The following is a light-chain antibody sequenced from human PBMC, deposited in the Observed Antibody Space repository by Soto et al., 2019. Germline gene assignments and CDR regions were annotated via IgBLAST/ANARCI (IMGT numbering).Light chain of an antibody. CDR2: AAS. CDR3: QQSYSTPRT. Sequence: DIQMTQSPSTLPASVGDRVTITCRASQSIRTWLAWYQHKPGKAPKLLIYAASSLQSGVPSRFSGSGSGTDFTLTISSLQPEDFATYYCQQSYSTPRTFGQGTKVDIK. CDR1: QSIRTW. V-gene: IGKV1-39*01. J-gene: IGKJ1*01.